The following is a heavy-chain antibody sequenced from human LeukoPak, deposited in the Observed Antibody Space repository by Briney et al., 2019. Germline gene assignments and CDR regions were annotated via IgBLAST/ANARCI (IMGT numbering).Heavy chain of an antibody. CDR3: AKERRLPGGLSFDY. D-gene: IGHD3-10*01. Sequence: PGGSLRLSCAASGFTFSSYAMSWVRQAPGKGLEWVSAISGSGGSTYYADSVKGWFTISRDNSKNTLYLQMTSLRDEDTAVYYCAKERRLPGGLSFDYWGQGELVTVSS. J-gene: IGHJ4*02. CDR2: ISGSGGST. V-gene: IGHV3-23*01. CDR1: GFTFSSYA.